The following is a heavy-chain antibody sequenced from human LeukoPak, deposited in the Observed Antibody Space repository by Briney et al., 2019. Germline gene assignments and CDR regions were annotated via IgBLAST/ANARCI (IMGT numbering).Heavy chain of an antibody. J-gene: IGHJ4*02. D-gene: IGHD1-26*01. CDR2: SKAYSGTT. Sequence: SKAYSGTTEYAASVKGRFTISRDDSKSIAYLQMSSLKTEDTAVYYCARRRFIGGATHFDYWGQGTLVTVSS. V-gene: IGHV3-49*02. CDR3: ARRRFIGGATHFDY.